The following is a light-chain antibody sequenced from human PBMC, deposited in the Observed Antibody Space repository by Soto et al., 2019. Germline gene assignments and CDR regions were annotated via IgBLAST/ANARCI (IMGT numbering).Light chain of an antibody. V-gene: IGKV3-20*01. CDR2: GAS. CDR3: QRYGSSPFT. CDR1: QSVSSSY. J-gene: IGKJ3*01. Sequence: ESVLTQSPGTLSMSPGERATLSCRASQSVSSSYSAWYQQKPGQAPRLLIYGASRRATGIPDRFSGSWSGTDFTLTISRLEPEDCAVYYCQRYGSSPFTFGPGTKVDIK.